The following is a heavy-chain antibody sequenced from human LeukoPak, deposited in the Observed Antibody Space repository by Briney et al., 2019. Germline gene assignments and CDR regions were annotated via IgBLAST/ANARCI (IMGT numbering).Heavy chain of an antibody. Sequence: SETLSLTCAVYGGSFSGYYWSWIRQPPGKGLEWIGEINHSGGTNYNPSLKSRVTISVDTSKNQFSLKLSSVTAADTAVYYCARHNPPSITIFGVVITPLFDYWGQGTLVTVSS. V-gene: IGHV4-34*01. CDR3: ARHNPPSITIFGVVITPLFDY. CDR1: GGSFSGYY. D-gene: IGHD3-3*01. J-gene: IGHJ4*02. CDR2: INHSGGT.